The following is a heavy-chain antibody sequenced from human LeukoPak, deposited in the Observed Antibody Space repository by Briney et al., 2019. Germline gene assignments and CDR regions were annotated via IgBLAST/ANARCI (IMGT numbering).Heavy chain of an antibody. Sequence: PGWSLRLSCAASAFTFRSYAMGWLRQAPGKGLDWVSSIPITGDTTSTADSVRGQFTISRNNSKSTLYLQMNRRRARDTAVYYCAKMTDRAPYSSGTFDSWGQGTLVTVSS. CDR2: IPITGDTT. J-gene: IGHJ4*02. CDR3: AKMTDRAPYSSGTFDS. V-gene: IGHV3-23*01. CDR1: AFTFRSYA. D-gene: IGHD3-10*01.